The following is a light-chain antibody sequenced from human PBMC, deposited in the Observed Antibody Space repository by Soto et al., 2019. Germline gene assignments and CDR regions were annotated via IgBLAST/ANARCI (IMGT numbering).Light chain of an antibody. CDR2: DAS. Sequence: EIVLTQSPATLSLSPGERATLSCRASQSVRGYLAWYQQKPGQAPRLLIYDASNRATGIPARFSGSGSGTDFTLTISSLDPEDSAIYYCQQRSSWPLTFGGGTKVDIK. V-gene: IGKV3-11*01. CDR3: QQRSSWPLT. J-gene: IGKJ4*01. CDR1: QSVRGY.